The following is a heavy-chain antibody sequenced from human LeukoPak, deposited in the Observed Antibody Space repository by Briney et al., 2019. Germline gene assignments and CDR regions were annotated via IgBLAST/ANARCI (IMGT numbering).Heavy chain of an antibody. CDR2: IHYSGST. Sequence: SETLSLTCTVSGGSISSSSYYWGWIRQPPGKGLEWIGSIHYSGSTYYTPSLRSRVTISVDTSKRQFSLKLSSVTAADTAVYYCARLPKAHPNVDNWGQGALGTVSS. V-gene: IGHV4-39*01. CDR3: ARLPKAHPNVDN. CDR1: GGSISSSSYY. D-gene: IGHD4/OR15-4a*01. J-gene: IGHJ4*01.